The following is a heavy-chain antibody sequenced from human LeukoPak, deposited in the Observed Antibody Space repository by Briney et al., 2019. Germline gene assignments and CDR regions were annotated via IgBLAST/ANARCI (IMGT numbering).Heavy chain of an antibody. V-gene: IGHV3-23*01. CDR2: ISGSGGST. Sequence: GGSLRLSCAASGFTFSSYAMSWVRQAPGKGLEWVSAISGSGGSTYYADSVKGRFTISRDNSKNTLYLQMNSLRAEDTAVYYCAKDCYDSSGYCGFDYWGQGTLVTVPS. D-gene: IGHD3-22*01. CDR1: GFTFSSYA. CDR3: AKDCYDSSGYCGFDY. J-gene: IGHJ4*02.